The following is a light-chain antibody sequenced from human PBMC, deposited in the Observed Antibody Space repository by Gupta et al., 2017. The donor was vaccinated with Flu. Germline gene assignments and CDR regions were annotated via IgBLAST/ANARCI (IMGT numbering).Light chain of an antibody. J-gene: IGKJ5*01. CDR1: QSVSSN. Sequence: EIVMTHSPTTLSVSPGERATLSCRASQSVSSNLAWYQQKPGQAPRLLIYGASTRATGIPARFSGSGSGTEFTLTISSLQSEDFAVYYCQQYNNWPPVTFGQGTRLEIK. CDR2: GAS. V-gene: IGKV3-15*01. CDR3: QQYNNWPPVT.